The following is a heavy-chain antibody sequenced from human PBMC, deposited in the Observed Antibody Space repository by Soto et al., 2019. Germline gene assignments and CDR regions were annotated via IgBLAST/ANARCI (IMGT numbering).Heavy chain of an antibody. Sequence: GGSLRLSCAASGFTFSSYSMNWVRQAPGKGLEWVSSISSSSSYIYYADSVKGRFTISRDNAKNSLYLQMNSLRAEDTAVYYCARGVVVVPAAPRFYYGMDVWGQGTTVTVS. J-gene: IGHJ6*02. D-gene: IGHD2-2*01. CDR2: ISSSSSYI. V-gene: IGHV3-21*01. CDR1: GFTFSSYS. CDR3: ARGVVVVPAAPRFYYGMDV.